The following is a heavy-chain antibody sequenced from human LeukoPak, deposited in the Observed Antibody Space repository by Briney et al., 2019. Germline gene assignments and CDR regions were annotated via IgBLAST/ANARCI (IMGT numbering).Heavy chain of an antibody. V-gene: IGHV3-7*01. CDR3: AREAAAGVFDY. Sequence: GGSLRLSCVGSEFTFRSYWMSWVRQAPGKGLEWVANIKYDGSEKYYVDFVKGRFTISRDNAKNSLYLQMNSLRAEDTAVYYCAREAAAGVFDYWGQGTLVTVSS. CDR2: IKYDGSEK. J-gene: IGHJ4*02. D-gene: IGHD6-13*01. CDR1: EFTFRSYW.